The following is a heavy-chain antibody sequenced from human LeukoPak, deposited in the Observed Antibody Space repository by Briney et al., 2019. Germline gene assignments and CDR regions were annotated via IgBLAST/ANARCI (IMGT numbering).Heavy chain of an antibody. CDR2: ISSSGSTI. CDR3: TRDPTLVVITTVRADAFDI. Sequence: PGGSLRLSCAASGFTFSSYEMNWVRQAPGKGLEWVSYISSSGSTIYYADSVKGRFTISRDNAKNSLYLQMNSLKTEDTAVYYCTRDPTLVVITTVRADAFDIWGQGTMVTVSS. CDR1: GFTFSSYE. V-gene: IGHV3-48*03. D-gene: IGHD3-22*01. J-gene: IGHJ3*02.